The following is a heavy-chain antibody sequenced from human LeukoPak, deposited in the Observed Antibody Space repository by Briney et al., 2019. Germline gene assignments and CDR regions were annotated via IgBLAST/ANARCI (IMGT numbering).Heavy chain of an antibody. V-gene: IGHV3-73*01. CDR2: IRTKSNSYAT. Sequence: GGSLRLSCAASGFTFSGSAMHWVRQASGKGLEWVGRIRTKSNSYATAYAASVKGRFTLSRDDSKNTAYLQMNSLKTQDTAVYYCTCLAYSSSSGLDYWGQGTLVTVSS. CDR1: GFTFSGSA. D-gene: IGHD6-6*01. J-gene: IGHJ4*02. CDR3: TCLAYSSSSGLDY.